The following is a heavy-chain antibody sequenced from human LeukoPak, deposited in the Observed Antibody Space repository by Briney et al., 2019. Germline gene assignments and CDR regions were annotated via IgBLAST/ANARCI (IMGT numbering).Heavy chain of an antibody. V-gene: IGHV4-59*08. Sequence: SETLSLACSVSGGSINNYYWNWIRQPQGKGLEWIGYIYYSGSTRYNPSLQSRVTMSIGTSKTQFSLKLDSVTAADTAVYYCARRLRLKNPGGDTFDIRGQGTMVTVSS. CDR1: GGSINNYY. J-gene: IGHJ3*02. CDR3: ARRLRLKNPGGDTFDI. CDR2: IYYSGST. D-gene: IGHD2/OR15-2a*01.